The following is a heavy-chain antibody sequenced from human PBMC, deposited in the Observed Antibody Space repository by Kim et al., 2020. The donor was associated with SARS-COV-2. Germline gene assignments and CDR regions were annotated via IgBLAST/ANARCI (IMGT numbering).Heavy chain of an antibody. J-gene: IGHJ5*02. CDR2: GRT. V-gene: IGHV4-59*01. CDR3: ARDRGWFDP. Sequence: GRTTYNPSLKSPVTISVDTSKNQFSLKLSSVTAADTAVYYCARDRGWFDPWGQGTLVTVSS.